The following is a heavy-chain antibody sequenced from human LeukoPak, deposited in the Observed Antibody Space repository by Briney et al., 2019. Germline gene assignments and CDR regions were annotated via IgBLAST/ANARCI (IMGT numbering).Heavy chain of an antibody. CDR1: GGSISSYY. CDR3: ARHPGGRQNWFDP. J-gene: IGHJ5*02. CDR2: IYTSGST. V-gene: IGHV4-4*07. Sequence: PSETLSLTCTVSGGSISSYYWSWIRQPAGKGLEWIGRIYTSGSTNYNPSLKSRVTISVDTSRTHFSPKLSSVTAADTAVYYCARHPGGRQNWFDPWGQGTLVTVSP. D-gene: IGHD3-16*01.